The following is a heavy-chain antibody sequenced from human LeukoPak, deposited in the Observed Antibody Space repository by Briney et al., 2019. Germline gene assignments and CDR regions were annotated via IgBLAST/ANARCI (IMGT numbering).Heavy chain of an antibody. CDR3: AKDSQWLRRGYYFDY. J-gene: IGHJ4*02. D-gene: IGHD5-12*01. CDR1: GFTFSSYG. V-gene: IGHV3-30*18. Sequence: GGSLRLSCAASGFTFSSYGMHWVRQAPGKGLEWVAVISYDGSNNYYADSVKGRFTISRDNSKNTLYLQMNSLRAEDTAVYYCAKDSQWLRRGYYFDYWGQGTLVTVSS. CDR2: ISYDGSNN.